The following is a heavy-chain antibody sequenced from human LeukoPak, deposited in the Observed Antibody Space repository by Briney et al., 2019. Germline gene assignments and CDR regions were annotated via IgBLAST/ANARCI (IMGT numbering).Heavy chain of an antibody. D-gene: IGHD2-21*02. CDR2: ISGGGDIT. Sequence: PGGSLRLSCAASGFNFANHAMSWVRQTPGKGLEWVSAISGGGDITYYADSVTGRFIISRDNSKDTLFLQMHSLRSGDTAVYYCVREDTPATANYWGQGTLVTISS. V-gene: IGHV3-23*01. J-gene: IGHJ4*02. CDR1: GFNFANHA. CDR3: VREDTPATANY.